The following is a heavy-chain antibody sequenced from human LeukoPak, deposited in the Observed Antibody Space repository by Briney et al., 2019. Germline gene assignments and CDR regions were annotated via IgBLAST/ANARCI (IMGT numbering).Heavy chain of an antibody. CDR2: INVKNGNK. CDR1: GYTFTSYG. D-gene: IGHD6-19*01. CDR3: ARDIGSACFDY. V-gene: IGHV1-18*04. Sequence: ASVKVSCKAPGYTFTSYGISWVRQAPGQGLEWMGWINVKNGNKKYAQKVQGRVTMTTDTSTSTAYMELRSLRSDDTAVYYCARDIGSACFDYWGQGTLVTVSS. J-gene: IGHJ4*02.